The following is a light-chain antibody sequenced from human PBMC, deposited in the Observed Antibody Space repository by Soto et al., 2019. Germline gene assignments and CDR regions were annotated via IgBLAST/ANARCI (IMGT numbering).Light chain of an antibody. CDR1: QSVSSSY. Sequence: EIVLTQSPGTLSFSPGERSTLSCRASQSVSSSYLAWYQQKPGQAPRLLIYGASSRATGIPDRLSGSGSGTEFTLTISRMEPEDFAVYYCQQYGSPRAFGQGTKVDIK. CDR2: GAS. J-gene: IGKJ1*01. V-gene: IGKV3-20*01. CDR3: QQYGSPRA.